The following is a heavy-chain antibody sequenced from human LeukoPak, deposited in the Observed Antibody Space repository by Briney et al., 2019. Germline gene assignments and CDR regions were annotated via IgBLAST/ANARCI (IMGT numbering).Heavy chain of an antibody. V-gene: IGHV3-15*01. CDR1: GFTFSNAW. J-gene: IGHJ6*03. D-gene: IGHD2-15*01. Sequence: GGSLRLSCAASGFTFSNAWMSWVRQAPGKGLEWVGRIKSKTDGGTTDYAAPVKGRFTISRDDSKNTLYLQINSLKTEDAAVYYCTTVQTYSNYYYYYYMDVWGKGTTVTVSS. CDR2: IKSKTDGGTT. CDR3: TTVQTYSNYYYYYYMDV.